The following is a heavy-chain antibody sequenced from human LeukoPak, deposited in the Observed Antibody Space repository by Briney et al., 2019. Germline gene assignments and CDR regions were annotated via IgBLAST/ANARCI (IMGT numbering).Heavy chain of an antibody. V-gene: IGHV3-23*01. D-gene: IGHD6-13*01. Sequence: GGSLRLSCAHSGFTLSRYATSWVRQAPGKGLEWVSAISGSGGSTYYADSVKSRFTVSRDTSKNTLYLQKNTPRADDTAVYYCAIPRPCGTTWYGGIEYWGQGILVTVSS. CDR1: GFTLSRYA. CDR3: AIPRPCGTTWYGGIEY. J-gene: IGHJ4*02. CDR2: ISGSGGST.